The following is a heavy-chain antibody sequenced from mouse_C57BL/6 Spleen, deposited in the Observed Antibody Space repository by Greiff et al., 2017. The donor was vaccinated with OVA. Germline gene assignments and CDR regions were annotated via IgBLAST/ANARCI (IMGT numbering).Heavy chain of an antibody. J-gene: IGHJ2*01. CDR2: ISDGGSYT. CDR1: GFTFSSYA. Sequence: EVKVEESGGGLVKPGGSLKLSCAASGFTFSSYAMSWVRQTPEKRLEWVATISDGGSYTYYPDNVKGRFTISRDNAKNNLYLQMSHLKSEDTAMYYCARGGSSFDYWGQGTTLTVSS. D-gene: IGHD1-1*01. V-gene: IGHV5-4*03. CDR3: ARGGSSFDY.